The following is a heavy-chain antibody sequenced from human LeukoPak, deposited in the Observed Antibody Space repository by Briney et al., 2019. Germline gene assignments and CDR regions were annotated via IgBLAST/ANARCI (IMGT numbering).Heavy chain of an antibody. D-gene: IGHD1-26*01. J-gene: IGHJ4*02. CDR1: GYTLTELS. V-gene: IGHV1-24*01. CDR2: FDPEDGET. Sequence: ASVKVSCKVSGYTLTELSMHWVRQAPGKGLEWMGGFDPEDGETIYAQKFQGRVTMTEDTSTDTAYMELSSLRSEGTAVYYCATSPGSGSYKYYFDYWGQGTLVTVSS. CDR3: ATSPGSGSYKYYFDY.